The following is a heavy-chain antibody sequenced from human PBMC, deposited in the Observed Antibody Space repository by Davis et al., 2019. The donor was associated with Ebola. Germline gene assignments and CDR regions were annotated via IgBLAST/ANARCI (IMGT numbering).Heavy chain of an antibody. J-gene: IGHJ6*02. CDR2: IYHSGST. Sequence: SETLSLTCAVSGGSISSSNWWSWVRQPPGKGLEWIGEIYHSGSTNYNPSLKSRVTISVDKSKNQFSLKLSSVTAADTAVYYCARQRSVAARYYYYYGMDVWGQGTTVTVSS. CDR1: GGSISSSNW. D-gene: IGHD6-6*01. CDR3: ARQRSVAARYYYYYGMDV. V-gene: IGHV4-4*02.